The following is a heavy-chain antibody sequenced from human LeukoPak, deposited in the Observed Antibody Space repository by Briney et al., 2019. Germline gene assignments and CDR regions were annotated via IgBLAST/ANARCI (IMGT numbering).Heavy chain of an antibody. CDR1: GGSFSGYY. Sequence: SETLSLTCAVYGGSFSGYYWSWIRQPPGKGLEWIGEINHSGSTNYNPSLKSRVTISVDTYKNQFSLKLSSVTAADTAVYYCAREGYSYGSLDYWGQGTLVTVSS. J-gene: IGHJ4*02. CDR3: AREGYSYGSLDY. CDR2: INHSGST. D-gene: IGHD5-18*01. V-gene: IGHV4-34*01.